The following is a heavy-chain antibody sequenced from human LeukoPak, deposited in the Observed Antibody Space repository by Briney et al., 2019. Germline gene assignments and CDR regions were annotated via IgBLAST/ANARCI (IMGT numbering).Heavy chain of an antibody. V-gene: IGHV1-69*06. CDR3: ARAIWSSFAYYYYMDV. CDR2: IIPIFGTA. CDR1: GGTFSSYA. J-gene: IGHJ6*03. D-gene: IGHD6-13*01. Sequence: SVKVSCKASGGTFSSYAISWVRQAPGQGLEWMGGIIPIFGTANYAQKFQGRVTITADKSTSTAYMELSSLRSEDTAVYYCARAIWSSFAYYYYMDVWGKGTTVTVSS.